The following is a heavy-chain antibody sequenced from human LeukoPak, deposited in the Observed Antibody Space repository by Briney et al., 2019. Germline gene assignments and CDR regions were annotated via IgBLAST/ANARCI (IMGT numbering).Heavy chain of an antibody. CDR1: GFTFSSYA. D-gene: IGHD4-11*01. CDR2: ISSNGGST. CDR3: ARVGATVTPGDMDV. Sequence: GGSLRLSCAASGFTFSSYAMHWVRQAPGKGLEYVSAISSNGGSTYYANSVKGRFTISRDNSKNTLYLQMGSLRAEDMAVYYCARVGATVTPGDMDVWGKGTTVTVSS. V-gene: IGHV3-64*01. J-gene: IGHJ6*03.